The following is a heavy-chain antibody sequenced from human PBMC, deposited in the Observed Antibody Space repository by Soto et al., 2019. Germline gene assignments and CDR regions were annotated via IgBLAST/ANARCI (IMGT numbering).Heavy chain of an antibody. CDR3: ARQQVRYYYYGMDV. D-gene: IGHD4-4*01. CDR2: IDPSDSYT. V-gene: IGHV5-10-1*01. CDR1: GYSFAGYW. Sequence: GESLKISCKGSGYSFAGYWISWVRQMPGKGLEWMGRIDPSDSYTNYSPSFQGHVTISADKSISTAYLQWSSLKASDTAMYYCARQQVRYYYYGMDVWGQGTTVTVSS. J-gene: IGHJ6*02.